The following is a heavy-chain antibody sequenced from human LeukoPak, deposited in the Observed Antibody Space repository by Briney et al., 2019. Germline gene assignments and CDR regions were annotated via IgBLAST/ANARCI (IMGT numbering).Heavy chain of an antibody. Sequence: GGSLRLSCAASGFTFSSYAMSWVRQAPGKGLECVSAISGSEGGTYYADAVKGRFTISRDNSKNTLSLQVNSLRAEDTAVYYCAKGSVSGGWYQGGHFHYWGQGTLVTVSS. D-gene: IGHD6-19*01. CDR3: AKGSVSGGWYQGGHFHY. CDR2: ISGSEGGT. J-gene: IGHJ4*02. CDR1: GFTFSSYA. V-gene: IGHV3-23*01.